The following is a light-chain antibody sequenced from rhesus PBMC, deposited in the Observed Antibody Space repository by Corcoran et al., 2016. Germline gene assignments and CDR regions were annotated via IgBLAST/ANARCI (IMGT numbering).Light chain of an antibody. V-gene: IGKV3-42*02. CDR2: GVF. CDR1: QSVSSN. Sequence: EIVLTQSPATLSLSPGERATLSCRSSQSVSSNLAWYQQKPGKAPRLLIYGVFNRATGIPDRFSGSGVGTDFTLTSSSLEPEDFAIYYCQQFTDWPLTFGGGTKVEIK. CDR3: QQFTDWPLT. J-gene: IGKJ4*01.